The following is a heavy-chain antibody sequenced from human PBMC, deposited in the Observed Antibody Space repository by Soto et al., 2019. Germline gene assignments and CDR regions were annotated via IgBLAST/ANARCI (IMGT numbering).Heavy chain of an antibody. CDR3: AWRDGYYYGYFDY. D-gene: IGHD5-12*01. CDR1: GGTFSSYA. CDR2: IIPIFGTA. Sequence: SVKVSCKASGGTFSSYAISWVRQAPGQGLEWMGGIIPIFGTANYAQKFQGRVTITADKSTSTAYMELSSLRSEDTAVYYCAWRDGYYYGYFDYWGQGTLVTVSS. J-gene: IGHJ4*02. V-gene: IGHV1-69*06.